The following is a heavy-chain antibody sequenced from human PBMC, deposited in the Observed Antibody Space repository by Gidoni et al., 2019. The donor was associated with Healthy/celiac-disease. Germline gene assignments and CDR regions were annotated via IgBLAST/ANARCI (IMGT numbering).Heavy chain of an antibody. CDR1: GYTFTGYY. Sequence: QVQLVQSGAEVKKPGASVKVSCKASGYTFTGYYMHWVRQAPGQGLEWMGWINPNSGGTNYAQKFQGRVTMTRDTSISTAYMELSRLRSDDTAVYYCAVTYYDFWSGYSGDYYYYGXXXWGXGTTVTVS. J-gene: IGHJ6*02. D-gene: IGHD3-3*01. CDR2: INPNSGGT. CDR3: AVTYYDFWSGYSGDYYYYGXXX. V-gene: IGHV1-2*02.